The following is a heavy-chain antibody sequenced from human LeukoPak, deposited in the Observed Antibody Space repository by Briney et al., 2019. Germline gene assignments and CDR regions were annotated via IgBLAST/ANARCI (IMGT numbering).Heavy chain of an antibody. V-gene: IGHV1-18*01. J-gene: IGHJ4*02. Sequence: ASVKVSCKASGDTFTNYGISWVRQAPGQGLEWMGWISAYNGNTNYAQKLQGRVTMTTDTSTSTAYMELRSLRSDDTAVYYCARDFSYIAVWLRSDFDYWGQGTLVTVSS. CDR2: ISAYNGNT. D-gene: IGHD5-12*01. CDR1: GDTFTNYG. CDR3: ARDFSYIAVWLRSDFDY.